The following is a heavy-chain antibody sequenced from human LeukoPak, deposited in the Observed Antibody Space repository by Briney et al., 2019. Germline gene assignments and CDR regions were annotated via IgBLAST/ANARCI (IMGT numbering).Heavy chain of an antibody. V-gene: IGHV3-30-3*01. CDR3: ARDFLYGDFDY. D-gene: IGHD4-17*01. CDR2: ISYDGSNK. Sequence: GRSLRLSCAASGFAFNSYIMHWVRQAPGKGLEWVAVISYDGSNKYYADSVKGRFTISRDNSKNTLYLQMNSLRAEDTAVYYCARDFLYGDFDYWGQGTLVTVSS. CDR1: GFAFNSYI. J-gene: IGHJ4*02.